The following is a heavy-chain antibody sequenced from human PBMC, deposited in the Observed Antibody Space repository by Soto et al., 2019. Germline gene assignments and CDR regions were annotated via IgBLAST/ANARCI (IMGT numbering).Heavy chain of an antibody. J-gene: IGHJ4*02. CDR2: IRYDGSNI. CDR1: GFTFSGLG. V-gene: IGHV3-33*01. CDR3: ARDGVGHTTFFGYFDY. D-gene: IGHD1-26*01. Sequence: QVQLVESGGGVVQPGRSLRLSCAASGFTFSGLGMHWVRQAPGKGLEWAAVIRYDGSNIYYADAVKGRFTISRDNSKDTLYLQMNSLRADDXAVYYXARDGVGHTTFFGYFDYWGQGTLVTVSS.